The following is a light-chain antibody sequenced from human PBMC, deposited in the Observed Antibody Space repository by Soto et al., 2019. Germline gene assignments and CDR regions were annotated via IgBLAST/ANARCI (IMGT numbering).Light chain of an antibody. CDR1: QSVSSSY. V-gene: IGKV3-20*01. CDR2: GAS. CDR3: QQYGSSPKVYT. J-gene: IGKJ2*01. Sequence: EIVLTQSPGTLSLSPGERATLSCRASQSVSSSYLAWYQQKPGQAPRLLIYGASSRATDIPDRFSGSGSGTYFTLTISRLEPEDFAVYYCQQYGSSPKVYTFGQGTKLEIK.